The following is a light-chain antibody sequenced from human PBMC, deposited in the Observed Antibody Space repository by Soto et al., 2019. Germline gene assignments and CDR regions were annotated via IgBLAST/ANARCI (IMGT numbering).Light chain of an antibody. J-gene: IGKJ5*01. V-gene: IGKV1-9*01. CDR1: QDIAIY. CDR3: QQRYSTLIT. CDR2: AAS. Sequence: HCPSAVSASEGDRVTITCRASQDIAIYLAWYQQKPGEAPKLLIYAASTLYGGVPSRFSGSGSGTDFALTITSLQAEDFATYYCQQRYSTLITFGQGTRLEIK.